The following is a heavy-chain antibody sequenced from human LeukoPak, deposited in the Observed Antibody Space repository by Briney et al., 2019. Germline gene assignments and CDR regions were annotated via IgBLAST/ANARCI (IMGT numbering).Heavy chain of an antibody. V-gene: IGHV3-74*01. CDR1: GFTFSNYW. CDR3: AVDSSGYWAFDC. CDR2: INSDGSST. Sequence: GGSLRLSCAASGFTFSNYWMHWVRQAPGKGLVWVSGINSDGSSTSYADSVEGRFTISRDNAKNTLYLQMNSLRAEDTAVYYCAVDSSGYWAFDCWGQGTLVTVSS. J-gene: IGHJ4*02. D-gene: IGHD3-22*01.